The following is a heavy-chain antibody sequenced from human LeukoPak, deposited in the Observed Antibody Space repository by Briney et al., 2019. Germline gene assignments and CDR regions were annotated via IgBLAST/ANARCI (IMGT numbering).Heavy chain of an antibody. D-gene: IGHD2-2*02. V-gene: IGHV1-69*13. CDR2: IIPIFGTA. J-gene: IGHJ6*03. CDR1: GGTFSSYA. Sequence: GASVKVSCKASGGTFSSYAISWVRQAPGQGLEWMGGIIPIFGTANYAQKFQGRVTITADESTSTAYMELSSLRSEDTAVYYCASVPVVPAAIRAYYMDAWGKGTTVTVSS. CDR3: ASVPVVPAAIRAYYMDA.